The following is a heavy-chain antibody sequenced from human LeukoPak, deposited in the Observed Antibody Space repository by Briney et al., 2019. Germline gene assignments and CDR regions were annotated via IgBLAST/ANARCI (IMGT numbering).Heavy chain of an antibody. J-gene: IGHJ4*02. Sequence: NPSETLSLTCTVSGGSISSYYWSWIRQPPGKGLEWIGYIYYSGSTNYNPSLKSRVTISVDTSKNQFSLKLSSVTAADTAVYYCARALPMGWLRYNNPDYYFDYWGQGTLVTVSS. CDR2: IYYSGST. CDR1: GGSISSYY. D-gene: IGHD5-12*01. V-gene: IGHV4-59*01. CDR3: ARALPMGWLRYNNPDYYFDY.